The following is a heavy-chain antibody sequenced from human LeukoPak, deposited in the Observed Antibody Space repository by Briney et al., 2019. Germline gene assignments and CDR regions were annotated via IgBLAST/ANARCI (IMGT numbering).Heavy chain of an antibody. J-gene: IGHJ4*02. D-gene: IGHD4-23*01. CDR1: GYTFTIYY. CDR2: INPSAGTT. CDR3: ARALDFGGNDFDY. Sequence: ASVKVSCKASGYTFTIYYMHWVRQAPGQGLEWMGLINPSAGTTTYAQKFQGRVTVTRDTSTSTVYMDLSSLKSEDTAVYYCARALDFGGNDFDYWGQGTLVTVSS. V-gene: IGHV1-46*01.